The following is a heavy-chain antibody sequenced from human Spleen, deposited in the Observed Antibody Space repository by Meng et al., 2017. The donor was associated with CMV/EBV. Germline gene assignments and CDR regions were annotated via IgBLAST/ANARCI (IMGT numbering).Heavy chain of an antibody. CDR3: ARLNSPQYCSSTSCYGNWFDP. D-gene: IGHD2-2*01. Sequence: GVGVGWIRPPPGKALEWLALIYWNDDKRYSPSLKSRLTITKDTSKNQVVLTMTNMDPVDTATYYCARLNSPQYCSSTSCYGNWFDPWGQGTLVTVSS. J-gene: IGHJ5*02. V-gene: IGHV2-5*01. CDR2: IYWNDDK. CDR1: GVG.